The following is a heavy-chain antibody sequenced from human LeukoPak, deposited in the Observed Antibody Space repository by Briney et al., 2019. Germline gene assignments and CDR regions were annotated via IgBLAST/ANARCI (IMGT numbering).Heavy chain of an antibody. V-gene: IGHV5-51*01. D-gene: IGHD5-18*01. J-gene: IGHJ3*02. Sequence: GASLKISCKGSGSISTSYWIGWVRQLPGEGLEGMGIIYPGDSDTRYSPSLQGQVTISADKSISTAYLQWSSLKASDTAMYYCARRVAHTGAFDIWGQGTMVTVSS. CDR3: ARRVAHTGAFDI. CDR1: GSISTSYW. CDR2: IYPGDSDT.